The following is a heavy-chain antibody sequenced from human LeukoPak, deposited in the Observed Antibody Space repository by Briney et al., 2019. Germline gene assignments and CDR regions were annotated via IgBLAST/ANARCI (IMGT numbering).Heavy chain of an antibody. CDR2: IFYRGNS. J-gene: IGHJ4*02. CDR1: GDSVTNYY. V-gene: IGHV4-59*02. Sequence: KSSETLSLTCSVSGDSVTNYYWSWIRQPPGKGLEYIGYIFYRGNSNYSPSLKSRLTMSVDTSRNQFSLKLSSVTAADTAVYYCARDGYSGSDALWGQGTLVTVSS. CDR3: ARDGYSGSDAL. D-gene: IGHD5-12*01.